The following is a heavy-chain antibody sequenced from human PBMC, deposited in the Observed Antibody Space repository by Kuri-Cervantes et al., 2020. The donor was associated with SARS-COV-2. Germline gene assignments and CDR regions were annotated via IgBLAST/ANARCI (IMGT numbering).Heavy chain of an antibody. CDR3: AKDRDYYSRPPTFHY. D-gene: IGHD2-2*01. CDR1: GFTFSSYA. CDR2: ISGSGGST. J-gene: IGHJ4*02. V-gene: IGHV3-23*01. Sequence: GESLKISCAASGFTFSSYAMSWVRQAPGKGLEWVSAISGSGGSTYYADSVKGRFTISRDNSKNTLYLVMNNLRGEDTAVYFCAKDRDYYSRPPTFHYWGQGAQVTVSS.